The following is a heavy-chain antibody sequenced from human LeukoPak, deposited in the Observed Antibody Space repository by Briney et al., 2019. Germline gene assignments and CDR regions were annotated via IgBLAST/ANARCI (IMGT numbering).Heavy chain of an antibody. CDR1: GFTFSGYW. CDR3: TKSDWFDP. V-gene: IGHV3-74*01. J-gene: IGHJ5*02. CDR2: IKNDGSTT. Sequence: PGGSLRLSCAASGFTFSGYWMHWVRQAPGKGLVWVSRIKNDGSTTSYADFVKGRFTVSRVNAKNTLYLEMNSLRDEDTAVYYCTKSDWFDPWGQGTLVTVSS.